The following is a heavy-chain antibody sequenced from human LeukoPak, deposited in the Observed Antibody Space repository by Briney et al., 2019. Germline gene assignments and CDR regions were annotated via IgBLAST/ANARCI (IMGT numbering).Heavy chain of an antibody. CDR1: GFTFSSYW. Sequence: GGSLRLSCAASGFTFSSYWMHWVRQAPGKGLVCVSRISFDGSTTTYADSVKGRFTISRDNAKNTVYLQMNSLRAEDTAVYYCARGGGYDSFLWYFDLWGRGTLVTVSS. CDR2: ISFDGSTT. J-gene: IGHJ2*01. D-gene: IGHD5-12*01. CDR3: ARGGGYDSFLWYFDL. V-gene: IGHV3-74*01.